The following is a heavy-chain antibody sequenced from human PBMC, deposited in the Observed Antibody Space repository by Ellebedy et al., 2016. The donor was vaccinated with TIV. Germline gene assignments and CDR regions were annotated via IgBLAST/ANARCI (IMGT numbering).Heavy chain of an antibody. J-gene: IGHJ6*02. Sequence: GESLKISXAASGFTFSSYAMHWVRQAPGKGLEWVAVISYDGSNKYYADSVKGRFTISRDNSKNTLYLQMNSLRAEDTAVYYCARVEQQLVMIYYYYYGMDVWGQGTTVTVSS. CDR2: ISYDGSNK. CDR3: ARVEQQLVMIYYYYYGMDV. D-gene: IGHD6-13*01. CDR1: GFTFSSYA. V-gene: IGHV3-30*04.